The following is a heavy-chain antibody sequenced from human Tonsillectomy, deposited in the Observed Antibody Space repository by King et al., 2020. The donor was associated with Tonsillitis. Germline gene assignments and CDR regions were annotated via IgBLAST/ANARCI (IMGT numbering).Heavy chain of an antibody. CDR2: IIGDSGNT. Sequence: VQLVESGGGLVQPGGSLRLSCAASGVALSSYAMSWVRQAPGKGLEWVSIIGDSGNTYYADSVKGRFTISRDDSKNTVYLHMSSLRAEDTAVYYCAKDQAPTGAVTPWFFDLWGRGTLVTVSA. CDR1: GVALSSYA. CDR3: AKDQAPTGAVTPWFFDL. J-gene: IGHJ2*01. D-gene: IGHD7-27*01. V-gene: IGHV3-23*04.